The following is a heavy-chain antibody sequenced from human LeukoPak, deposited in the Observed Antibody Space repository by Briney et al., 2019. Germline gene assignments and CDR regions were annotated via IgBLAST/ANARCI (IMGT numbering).Heavy chain of an antibody. J-gene: IGHJ4*02. V-gene: IGHV1-18*01. CDR1: GYTFTSYG. D-gene: IGHD6-19*01. CDR3: ARDRFPYSSGLNFDY. CDR2: ISAYNGNT. Sequence: GASVKVSCKASGYTFTSYGISWVRQAPGQGLEWMGWISAYNGNTNYAQKLQSRVTMTTDTSTSTAYMELRSLRSDDTAVYYCARDRFPYSSGLNFDYWGQGTLVTVSS.